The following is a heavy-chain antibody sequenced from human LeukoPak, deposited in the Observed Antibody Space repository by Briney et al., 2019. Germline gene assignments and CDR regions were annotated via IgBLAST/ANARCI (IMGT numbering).Heavy chain of an antibody. CDR3: ARSSAWSPFDS. CDR1: GGSIWSYY. V-gene: IGHV4-59*01. J-gene: IGHJ4*02. D-gene: IGHD6-19*01. CDR2: VYSSGST. Sequence: SETLSLTCTVSGGSIWSYYWGWIRQPPGKGLEWIGHVYSSGSTNHNPSLKSRATISIDTSKNQFSLRLGSVTAADTAVYFCARSSAWSPFDSWGQGILVTVSS.